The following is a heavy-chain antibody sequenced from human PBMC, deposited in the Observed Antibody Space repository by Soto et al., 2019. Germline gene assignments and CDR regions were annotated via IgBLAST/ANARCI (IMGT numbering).Heavy chain of an antibody. D-gene: IGHD6-19*01. CDR3: ARLLRRTTGWLFFDY. J-gene: IGHJ4*02. CDR1: GGSISSDSYY. V-gene: IGHV4-61*01. CDR2: IDSGGST. Sequence: QVQLQESGPGLVKPSETLSLTCTVSGGSISSDSYYWSWIRQPPGKGLEWIGYIDSGGSTKYNPSLGSRVTISKNQLSLKVSSVTAADTAVYYCARLLRRTTGWLFFDYWGLGTLVTVSS.